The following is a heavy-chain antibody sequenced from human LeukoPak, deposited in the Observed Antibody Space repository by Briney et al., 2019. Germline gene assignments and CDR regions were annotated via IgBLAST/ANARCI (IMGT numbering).Heavy chain of an antibody. CDR1: GFTFSSYA. D-gene: IGHD6-19*01. Sequence: GGSLRLSCAASGFTFSSYAMSWVRQAPGKGLEWVSAIGGGGGATYYADSVKGRFTISRDNSENTLYVQMNSLRAEDTAVYYCARAVAVAGYYFDFWGQGTLVTVSS. J-gene: IGHJ4*02. CDR3: ARAVAVAGYYFDF. V-gene: IGHV3-23*01. CDR2: IGGGGGAT.